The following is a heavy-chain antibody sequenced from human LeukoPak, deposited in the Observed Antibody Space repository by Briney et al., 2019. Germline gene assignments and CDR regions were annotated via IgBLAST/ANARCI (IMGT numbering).Heavy chain of an antibody. V-gene: IGHV3-7*01. CDR3: TRENAGYGDYGSDY. Sequence: GGSLRLSCAASGFSFSSYWMTWVRQAPGKGLEWVANIKQDGTEKYSVDSVKGRFTISRDNAKNSLYLQMNSVRAEDTAVYFCTRENAGYGDYGSDYWGQGTLVTVSS. CDR2: IKQDGTEK. CDR1: GFSFSSYW. J-gene: IGHJ4*02. D-gene: IGHD4-17*01.